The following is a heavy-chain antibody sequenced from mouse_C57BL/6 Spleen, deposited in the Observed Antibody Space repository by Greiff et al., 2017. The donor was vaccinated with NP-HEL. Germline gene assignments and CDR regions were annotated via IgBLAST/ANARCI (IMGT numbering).Heavy chain of an antibody. CDR3: ARHYYGSNYFDY. CDR2: ISGGGGNT. CDR1: GFTFSSYT. V-gene: IGHV5-9*01. D-gene: IGHD1-1*01. Sequence: DVHLVESGGGLVKPGGSLKLSCAASGFTFSSYTMSWVRQTPEKRLEWVATISGGGGNTYYPDSVKGRFTISRDNAKNTLYLQMSSLRSEDTALYYCARHYYGSNYFDYWGQGTTLTVSS. J-gene: IGHJ2*01.